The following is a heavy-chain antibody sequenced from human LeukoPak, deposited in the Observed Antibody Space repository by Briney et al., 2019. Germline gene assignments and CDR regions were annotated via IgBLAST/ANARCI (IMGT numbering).Heavy chain of an antibody. CDR2: MNPNSGNT. Sequence: ASVKVSCKASGYTFTSYDINWVRQATGQGLEWMGWMNPNSGNTGYAQKFQGRVTMTRNTSISTAYMELSSLRSEDTAVYYCAKAAAGSQHSYYYYYYLDVWGTGTTVTISS. V-gene: IGHV1-8*01. CDR3: AKAAAGSQHSYYYYYYLDV. J-gene: IGHJ6*03. CDR1: GYTFTSYD. D-gene: IGHD6-13*01.